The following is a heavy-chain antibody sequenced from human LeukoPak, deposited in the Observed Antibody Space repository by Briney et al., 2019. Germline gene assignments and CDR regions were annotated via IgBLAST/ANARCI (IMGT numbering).Heavy chain of an antibody. CDR1: RFSFSDYY. D-gene: IGHD3-10*01. Sequence: TGGSLRLSCAGSRFSFSDYYMSWIRQAPGKGLEWLAYISSSGSNTNYADSVKGRFTISRDNAKNSLYLQKNSLRAEDTAVYYCATGGGSGSNYYNGMDVWGQGTTLTVSS. CDR3: ATGGGSGSNYYNGMDV. V-gene: IGHV3-11*05. CDR2: ISSSGSNT. J-gene: IGHJ6*02.